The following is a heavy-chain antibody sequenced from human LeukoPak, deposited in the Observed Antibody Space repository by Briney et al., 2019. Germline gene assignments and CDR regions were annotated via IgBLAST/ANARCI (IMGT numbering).Heavy chain of an antibody. CDR2: ISGSGGST. CDR3: ARSRGAGPGAYFDY. CDR1: GFSFSTNA. D-gene: IGHD6-19*01. Sequence: GGSLRLSCAASGFSFSTNAMYWVRQAPGKGLEWVSSISGSGGSTNYADSVEGRFTISRDNAENSLYLQMNSLRAEDTAVYYCARSRGAGPGAYFDYWGQGTLVTVTS. V-gene: IGHV3-23*01. J-gene: IGHJ4*02.